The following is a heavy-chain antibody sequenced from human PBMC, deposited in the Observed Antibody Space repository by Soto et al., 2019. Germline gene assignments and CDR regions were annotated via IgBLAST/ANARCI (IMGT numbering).Heavy chain of an antibody. CDR3: AGDGGDTGYYYYGMDV. J-gene: IGHJ6*02. CDR1: GYTFTSYA. CDR2: INAGNGNT. Sequence: ASVKVSCKASGYTFTSYAMHWVRQAPGQRLEWMGWINAGNGNTKYSQKFQGRVTITRDTSASTAYMELSSLRSEDTAVYYCAGDGGDTGYYYYGMDVWGQGTTVTVSS. V-gene: IGHV1-3*01. D-gene: IGHD2-8*02.